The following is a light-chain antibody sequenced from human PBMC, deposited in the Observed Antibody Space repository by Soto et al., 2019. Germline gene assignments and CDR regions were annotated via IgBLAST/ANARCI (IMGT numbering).Light chain of an antibody. CDR2: WAS. V-gene: IGKV4-1*01. Sequence: DIVMTQSPDSLAVSLGERATINCKSSQTVLSTSNNRDYLAWYQQKPGQPPRLLINWASTRLSGVPDRFSGSRSGTDFTLTISNLQAEDVPVYYCQDYFDIPLTFGEGTSVEIK. CDR1: QTVLSTSNNRDY. J-gene: IGKJ4*01. CDR3: QDYFDIPLT.